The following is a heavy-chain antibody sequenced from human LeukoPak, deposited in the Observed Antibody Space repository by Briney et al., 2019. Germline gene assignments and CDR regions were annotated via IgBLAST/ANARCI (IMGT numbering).Heavy chain of an antibody. CDR2: ISYDGSNK. CDR3: ARVAKKIVVVPAASYYMDV. J-gene: IGHJ6*03. V-gene: IGHV3-30*04. D-gene: IGHD2-2*01. CDR1: GFTFSSYA. Sequence: GGSLRLSCAAPGFTFSSYAMHWVRQAPVKGLEWVAIISYDGSNKYYADSVKGRFTISRDNSKNTLYLQMNSLRAEDTAVYYCARVAKKIVVVPAASYYMDVWGKGTTVTVSS.